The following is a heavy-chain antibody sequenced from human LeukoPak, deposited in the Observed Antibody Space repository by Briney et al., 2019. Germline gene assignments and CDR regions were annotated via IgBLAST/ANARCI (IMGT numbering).Heavy chain of an antibody. V-gene: IGHV4-59*01. Sequence: PSETLSLTCTVSGGSISSYYRSWIRQPPGKGLEWIGYIYYSGSTNYNPSLKSRVTISVDTSKNQFSLKLSSVTAADTAVYYCARARGSYSRHFDYWGQGTLVTVSS. CDR2: IYYSGST. CDR3: ARARGSYSRHFDY. CDR1: GGSISSYY. J-gene: IGHJ4*02. D-gene: IGHD1-26*01.